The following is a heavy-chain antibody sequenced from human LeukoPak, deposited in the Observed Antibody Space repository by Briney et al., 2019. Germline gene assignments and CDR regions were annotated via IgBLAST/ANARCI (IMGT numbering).Heavy chain of an antibody. D-gene: IGHD6-13*01. CDR3: ARGPYSSSCFDY. Sequence: ASVRVSCTASGDTFTSYEIDWGRQAPGEGVERGGWMNAKSGNTEYAQTLWGRGTITRKTTIRTAYMELSSLRSEDTAVYYCARGPYSSSCFDYWGQGTLVTVSS. CDR2: MNAKSGNT. J-gene: IGHJ4*02. V-gene: IGHV1-8*01. CDR1: GDTFTSYE.